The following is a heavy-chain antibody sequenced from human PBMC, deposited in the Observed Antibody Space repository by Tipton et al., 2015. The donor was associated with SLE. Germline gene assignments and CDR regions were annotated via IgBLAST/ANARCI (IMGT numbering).Heavy chain of an antibody. CDR1: GDSITRSSFY. D-gene: IGHD3-10*01. CDR2: IYYSGTAH. J-gene: IGHJ4*02. V-gene: IGHV4-39*07. CDR3: ARVGDYYNSGSRVFDH. Sequence: LRLSCTVSGDSITRSSFYWGWIRQPPGKGLEWIGSIYYSGTAHYENPSLKSRVTISIDTSNNQFSLRLTSVTAADTAVYFCARVGDYYNSGSRVFDHWGQGTLVAVSS.